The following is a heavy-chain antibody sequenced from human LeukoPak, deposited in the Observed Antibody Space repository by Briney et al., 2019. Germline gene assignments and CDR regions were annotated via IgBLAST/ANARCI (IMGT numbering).Heavy chain of an antibody. CDR1: GFTVSSNY. CDR3: ARERARSITMVRGVPSHYGMDV. CDR2: IYSGGST. J-gene: IGHJ6*02. Sequence: GSLRLSCAASGFTVSSNYMSWVRQAPVKGLEWVSVIYSGGSTYYADSVKGRFTISRDNSKNTLYLQMNSLRAEDTAVYYCARERARSITMVRGVPSHYGMDVWGQGTTVTVSS. V-gene: IGHV3-66*01. D-gene: IGHD3-10*01.